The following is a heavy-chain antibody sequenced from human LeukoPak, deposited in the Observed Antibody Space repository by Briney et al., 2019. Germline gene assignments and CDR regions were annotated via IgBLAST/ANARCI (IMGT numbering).Heavy chain of an antibody. CDR3: ARYYYYDSSGPFSY. CDR1: GGSFSGYY. Sequence: SETLSLTCAAYGGSFSGYYWSWLRQPPGKGLEWIGEINHSGSTNYNPSLKSRVTISVDTSKNQFSLKLSSVTAADTAVYYCARYYYYDSSGPFSYWGQGTLVTVSS. D-gene: IGHD3-22*01. V-gene: IGHV4-34*01. J-gene: IGHJ4*02. CDR2: INHSGST.